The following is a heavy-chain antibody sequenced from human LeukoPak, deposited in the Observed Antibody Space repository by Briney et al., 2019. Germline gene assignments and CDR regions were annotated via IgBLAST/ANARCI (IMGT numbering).Heavy chain of an antibody. CDR3: ARQRDYDYVWGSYRLDY. CDR1: GYSFTSYW. D-gene: IGHD3-16*02. V-gene: IGHV5-51*01. CDR2: IYPGDSDT. Sequence: GESLKISCKGSGYSFTSYWIGWLRQMPGKGLEWMGIIYPGDSDTRYSPSFQGQVTISADKSISTAYLQWSSLKASDTAMYYCARQRDYDYVWGSYRLDYWGQGTLVTVSS. J-gene: IGHJ4*02.